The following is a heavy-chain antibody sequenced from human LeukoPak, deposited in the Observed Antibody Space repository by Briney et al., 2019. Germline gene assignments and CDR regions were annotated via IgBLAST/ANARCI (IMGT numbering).Heavy chain of an antibody. CDR1: GYTFTSYG. D-gene: IGHD2-2*01. Sequence: ASVKVSCKASGYTFTSYGISWVRQAPGQGLEWMGWISAYNGNTNYAQKLQGRVTMTTDTSTSTAYMELRSLRSDDTAVYYCARGRGYCSSTSCHSSRWFDPWGQGTLVTVSS. CDR2: ISAYNGNT. V-gene: IGHV1-18*01. J-gene: IGHJ5*02. CDR3: ARGRGYCSSTSCHSSRWFDP.